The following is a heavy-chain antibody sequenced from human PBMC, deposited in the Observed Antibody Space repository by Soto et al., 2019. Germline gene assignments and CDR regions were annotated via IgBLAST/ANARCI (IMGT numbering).Heavy chain of an antibody. V-gene: IGHV1-18*01. D-gene: IGHD3-3*01. J-gene: IGHJ6*02. CDR3: ARSIFGVVIIQNYGMDV. CDR1: GYTFTRYG. Sequence: ASVKVSCKASGYTFTRYGISWVRQAPGQGLEWMGWISAYNGNTNYAQKLQGRVTMTTDTSTSTAYMELRSLRSDDTAVYYCARSIFGVVIIQNYGMDVWGQGTTVTVSS. CDR2: ISAYNGNT.